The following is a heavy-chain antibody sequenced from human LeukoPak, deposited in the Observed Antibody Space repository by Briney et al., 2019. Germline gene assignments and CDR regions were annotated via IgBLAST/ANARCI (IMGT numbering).Heavy chain of an antibody. CDR2: IYSGGST. CDR3: ASIVEMATIRDY. Sequence: GGSLRLSCAASGFTFSSYGMSWVRQAPGKGLEWVSVIYSGGSTYYADSVKGRFTISRDNSKNTLYLQMNSLRAEDTAVYYCASIVEMATIRDYWGQGTLVTVSS. D-gene: IGHD5-24*01. V-gene: IGHV3-53*01. CDR1: GFTFSSYG. J-gene: IGHJ4*02.